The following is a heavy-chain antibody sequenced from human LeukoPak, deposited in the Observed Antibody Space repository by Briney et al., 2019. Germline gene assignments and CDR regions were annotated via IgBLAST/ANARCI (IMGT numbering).Heavy chain of an antibody. CDR3: AKGTSTSWSLDY. J-gene: IGHJ4*02. Sequence: GGSLRLSCAASGFTFKNYGMHWVRQAPGKGLEWVAFIRSDKTKQYYVDSVKGRFTISRDNSKNTLYLQMNSLRPEDTAIYYCAKGTSTSWSLDYRGQGNLVTVSS. CDR1: GFTFKNYG. V-gene: IGHV3-30*02. D-gene: IGHD6-13*01. CDR2: IRSDKTKQ.